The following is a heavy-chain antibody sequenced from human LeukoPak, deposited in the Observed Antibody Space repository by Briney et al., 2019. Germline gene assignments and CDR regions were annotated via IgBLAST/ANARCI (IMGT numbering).Heavy chain of an antibody. CDR1: GYTFTSYD. V-gene: IGHV1-8*03. CDR2: MNPNSGNT. D-gene: IGHD3-9*01. Sequence: ASVTVSCKASGYTFTSYDINWVRQATGQGLEWMGWMNPNSGNTGYVQKFQGRAIITRNTSISTAYMELSSLRSEDTAVYYCARGGSVSVRYFGWLLPPSYYYYYMDGWGKGTTVTVSS. J-gene: IGHJ6*03. CDR3: ARGGSVSVRYFGWLLPPSYYYYYMDG.